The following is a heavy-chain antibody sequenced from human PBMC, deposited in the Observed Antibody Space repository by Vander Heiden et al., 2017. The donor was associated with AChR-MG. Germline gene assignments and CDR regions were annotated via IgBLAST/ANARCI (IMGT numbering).Heavy chain of an antibody. D-gene: IGHD3-9*01. CDR2: ISYDGSNK. CDR1: GFTFGSYG. V-gene: IGHV3-30*18. Sequence: QVQLVESGGGVVQPGRSRGLSWAAAGFTFGSYGMHWVRQAPGKGLEWVAVISYDGSNKYYADSVKGRFTISRDNSKNTLYLQMNSLRAEDTAVYYCAKTGTFDWLFHFDYWGQGTLVTVSS. J-gene: IGHJ4*02. CDR3: AKTGTFDWLFHFDY.